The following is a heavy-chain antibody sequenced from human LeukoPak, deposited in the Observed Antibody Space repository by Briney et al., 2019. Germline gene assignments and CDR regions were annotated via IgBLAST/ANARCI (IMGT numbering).Heavy chain of an antibody. V-gene: IGHV1-2*02. CDR2: INPNSGGT. D-gene: IGHD6-19*01. CDR3: ARGGTSGWYPAFDY. CDR1: GYTFTGYY. J-gene: IGHJ4*02. Sequence: AASVKVSCKASGYTFTGYYMHWVRQAPGQGLEWMGWINPNSGGTNYAQKFQGRVTMTRDTSISTAYMELSRLRSDDTAVYYCARGGTSGWYPAFDYWGQGTLVTVSS.